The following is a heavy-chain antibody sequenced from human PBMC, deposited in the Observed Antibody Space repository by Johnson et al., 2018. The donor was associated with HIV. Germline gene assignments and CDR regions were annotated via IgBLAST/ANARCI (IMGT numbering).Heavy chain of an antibody. CDR1: GFPFSNAW. CDR2: LKSKVEGGTT. Sequence: EVQLVESGGGLVKPGGSLRLSCRASGFPFSNAWMNWVRQAPGKGLEWVGRLKSKVEGGTTDYAAPVKDRFTISRDDSKNTLYLQMSSLRTEDAAVYYCTTEGDAFDIWGQGTMVTVSS. V-gene: IGHV3-15*01. CDR3: TTEGDAFDI. J-gene: IGHJ3*02.